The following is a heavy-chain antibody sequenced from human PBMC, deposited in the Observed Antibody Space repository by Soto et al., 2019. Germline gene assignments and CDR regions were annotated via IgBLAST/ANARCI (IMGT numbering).Heavy chain of an antibody. CDR2: IIPIFGTA. CDR1: GGTFSSYA. D-gene: IGHD3-10*01. CDR3: ASSGYYGSGSYPHYGMDV. J-gene: IGHJ6*02. Sequence: ASVKVSCKASGGTFSSYAISWVRQAPGQGLEWMGGIIPIFGTANYAQKFQGRVTITADESTSTAYMELSSLRSEDTAVYYCASSGYYGSGSYPHYGMDVWGQGTTVTVSS. V-gene: IGHV1-69*13.